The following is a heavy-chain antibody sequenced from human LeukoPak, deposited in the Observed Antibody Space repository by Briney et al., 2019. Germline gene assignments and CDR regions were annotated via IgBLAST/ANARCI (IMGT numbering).Heavy chain of an antibody. Sequence: SVKVSCKASGGTFSSYAISWVRQAPGQGLEWMGGIIPIFGTANYAQKFQGRVTITADESTSTAYMELSSPRSEDTAVYYCARGNRRLPPGYFDYWGQGTLVTVSS. J-gene: IGHJ4*02. CDR2: IIPIFGTA. V-gene: IGHV1-69*13. CDR3: ARGNRRLPPGYFDY. CDR1: GGTFSSYA.